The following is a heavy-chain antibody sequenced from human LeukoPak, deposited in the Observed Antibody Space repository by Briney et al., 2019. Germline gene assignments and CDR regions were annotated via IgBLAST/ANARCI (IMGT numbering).Heavy chain of an antibody. Sequence: PEGSLRLSCAASGFTFSSYAMHWVRQAPGKGLEWVAVISYDGSNKYYADSVKGRFTISRDSAKNSLYLQMNSLRAEDTALYYCAKGSDWADAFDIWGQGTMVTVSS. CDR3: AKGSDWADAFDI. D-gene: IGHD3-9*01. CDR2: ISYDGSNK. CDR1: GFTFSSYA. J-gene: IGHJ3*02. V-gene: IGHV3-30-3*02.